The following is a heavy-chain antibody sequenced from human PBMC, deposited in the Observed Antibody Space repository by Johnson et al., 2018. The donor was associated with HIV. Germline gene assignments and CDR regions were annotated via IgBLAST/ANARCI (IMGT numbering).Heavy chain of an antibody. CDR2: ISSSGSSI. Sequence: QVQLVESGGGLVKPGGSLRLACAASGFTFSDYYMNWIRQAPGKGLEWVSYISSSGSSISYADSVKGRFTISRGNAKNSLYLQMNNLRAEDTAVYYCARDIHSMIDAFDIWGQGTMVTVSS. D-gene: IGHD2/OR15-2a*01. CDR3: ARDIHSMIDAFDI. V-gene: IGHV3-11*04. J-gene: IGHJ3*02. CDR1: GFTFSDYY.